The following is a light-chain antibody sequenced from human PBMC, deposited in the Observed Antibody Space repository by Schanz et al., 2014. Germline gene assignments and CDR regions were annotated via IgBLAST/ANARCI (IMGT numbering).Light chain of an antibody. CDR3: QQCFTAGT. CDR1: QSVSSSY. CDR2: GAS. J-gene: IGKJ2*01. V-gene: IGKV3-20*01. Sequence: EIVLTQSPGTLSLSPGERATLSCRASQSVSSSYLAWYQQKPGQAPRLLIYGASSRATGIPDRFSGSGSGTEFTLTITSLQSEDFATYYCQQCFTAGTFGQGTKLEIK.